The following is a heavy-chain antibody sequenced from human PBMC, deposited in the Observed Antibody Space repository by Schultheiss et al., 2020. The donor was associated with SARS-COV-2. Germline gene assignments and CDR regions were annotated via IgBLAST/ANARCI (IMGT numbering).Heavy chain of an antibody. CDR3: ARDGYIVATTFDY. V-gene: IGHV3-48*02. CDR2: IRSSSSTT. J-gene: IGHJ4*02. CDR1: GFTFSSYE. Sequence: GGSLRLSCAASGFTFSSYEMNWVRQAPGKGLEWVSYIRSSSSTTYYADSMKGRFTISRDNAKNSLYLQMNSLRDEDTAVYYCARDGYIVATTFDYWGQGTLVTVSS. D-gene: IGHD5-12*01.